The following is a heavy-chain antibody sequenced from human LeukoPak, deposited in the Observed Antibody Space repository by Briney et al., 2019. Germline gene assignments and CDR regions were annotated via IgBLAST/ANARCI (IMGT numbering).Heavy chain of an antibody. CDR2: MGSNSGDT. D-gene: IGHD3-22*01. Sequence: ASVKVSCKASGYTFTNYDINWVRQATGQGLEWMGWMGSNSGDTGYAQQFQGRVTMTRDTSISTAYMELSRLRSDDTAVYYCARGPYYYDSSGYLHDDAFDIWGQGTMVTVSS. CDR1: GYTFTNYD. CDR3: ARGPYYYDSSGYLHDDAFDI. J-gene: IGHJ3*02. V-gene: IGHV1-8*02.